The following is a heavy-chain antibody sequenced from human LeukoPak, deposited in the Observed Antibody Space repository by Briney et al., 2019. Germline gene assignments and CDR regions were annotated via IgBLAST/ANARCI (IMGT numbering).Heavy chain of an antibody. J-gene: IGHJ4*02. D-gene: IGHD3-22*01. Sequence: SVKVSCKASGGTFSSYAISWVRQAPGQGLEWMGRIIPILGIANYAQKFQGRVTITADKSTSTAYMELSSLRSEDTAVYYCARGELLNYYDSSGFDYWGQGTLVTVSS. CDR1: GGTFSSYA. CDR3: ARGELLNYYDSSGFDY. V-gene: IGHV1-69*04. CDR2: IIPILGIA.